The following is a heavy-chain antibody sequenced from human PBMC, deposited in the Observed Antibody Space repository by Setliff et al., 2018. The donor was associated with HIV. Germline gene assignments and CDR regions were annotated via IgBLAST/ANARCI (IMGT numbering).Heavy chain of an antibody. CDR2: ISYSGST. CDR3: ARLTTTYYYDSSAYYHPV. Sequence: PSETLSLTCTVSGGSVNGHYWNWIRLTPGKGLGWIGSISYSGSTNYNPSLKSRVTISVDTSKNQFSLKLSSVTAADTAVFYCARLTTTYYYDSSAYYHPVWGQGTLVTVSS. D-gene: IGHD3-22*01. V-gene: IGHV4-59*02. J-gene: IGHJ4*02. CDR1: GGSVNGHY.